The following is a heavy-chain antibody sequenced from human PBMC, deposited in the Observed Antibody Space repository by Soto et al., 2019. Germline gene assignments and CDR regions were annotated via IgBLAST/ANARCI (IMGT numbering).Heavy chain of an antibody. CDR3: ARPWAAAVQLLHVGSYYYYGMDG. J-gene: IGHJ6*02. V-gene: IGHV1-69*13. CDR1: GGTFSSYA. D-gene: IGHD6-19*01. Sequence: GASVKVSCKASGGTFSSYAISWVRQAPGQGLEWMGGIIPIFGTANYAQKFQGRVTITADESTSTAYMELSSLRSEDTAVYYCARPWAAAVQLLHVGSYYYYGMDGWGQGTTVTVSS. CDR2: IIPIFGTA.